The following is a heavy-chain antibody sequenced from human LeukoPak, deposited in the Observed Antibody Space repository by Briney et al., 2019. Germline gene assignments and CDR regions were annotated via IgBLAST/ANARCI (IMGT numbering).Heavy chain of an antibody. V-gene: IGHV3-21*01. D-gene: IGHD2-15*01. CDR2: ISSSSSYI. Sequence: GGSLRLSCAASGFTFSSYSMNWVRQAPGKGLEWVSSISSSSSYIYYADSVKGRFTISRDNAKNSLYLQMNSLRAEDTAVYYCARENVVVAALRGAFDIWGQGTMVTVSS. CDR3: ARENVVVAALRGAFDI. J-gene: IGHJ3*02. CDR1: GFTFSSYS.